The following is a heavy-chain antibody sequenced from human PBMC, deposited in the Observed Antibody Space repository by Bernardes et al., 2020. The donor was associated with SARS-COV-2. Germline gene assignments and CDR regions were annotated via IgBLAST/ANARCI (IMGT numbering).Heavy chain of an antibody. Sequence: QPLSLTFTVPIASISSSNYYWGCIRQPPGKGLEWIGSIDSSGSSYYNPSLQSRVRASVDTSRNQFSLSLSFVTAADTAVYYCAGSSCGIDCYIGGLRSWDYGMDVWGQGTTVTVSS. J-gene: IGHJ6*02. V-gene: IGHV4-39*01. CDR2: IDSSGSS. CDR1: IASISSSNYY. D-gene: IGHD2-21*01. CDR3: AGSSCGIDCYIGGLRSWDYGMDV.